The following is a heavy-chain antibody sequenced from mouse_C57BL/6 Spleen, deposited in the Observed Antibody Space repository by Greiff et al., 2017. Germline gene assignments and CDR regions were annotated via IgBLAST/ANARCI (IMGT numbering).Heavy chain of an antibody. D-gene: IGHD2-4*01. CDR3: ARLGINWFAY. CDR2: ISSGGSYT. V-gene: IGHV5-6*01. CDR1: GFTFSSYG. J-gene: IGHJ3*01. Sequence: DVQLVESGGDLVKPGGSLKLSCAASGFTFSSYGMSWVRQTPDKRLEWVATISSGGSYTYYPDSVKGRFTISRDNAKNTLYLQMSSLKSEATAMYYCARLGINWFAYWGQGTLVTVSA.